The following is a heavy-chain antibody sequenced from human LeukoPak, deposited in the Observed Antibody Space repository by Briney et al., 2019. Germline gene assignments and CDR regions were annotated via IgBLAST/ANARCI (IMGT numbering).Heavy chain of an antibody. V-gene: IGHV1-18*01. D-gene: IGHD3-22*01. CDR2: ISAYNGNT. Sequence: ASVKVSRKASGYTFTSYGISWVRQAPGQGLEWMGWISAYNGNTNYAQKLQGRVTMTTDTSTSTAYMELRSLRSDDTAVYYCARDRPDYYDSSGYYDYWGQGTLVTVSS. CDR1: GYTFTSYG. J-gene: IGHJ4*02. CDR3: ARDRPDYYDSSGYYDY.